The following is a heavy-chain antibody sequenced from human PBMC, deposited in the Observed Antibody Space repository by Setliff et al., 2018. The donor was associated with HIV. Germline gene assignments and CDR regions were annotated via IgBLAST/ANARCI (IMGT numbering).Heavy chain of an antibody. D-gene: IGHD6-19*01. J-gene: IGHJ4*02. Sequence: GGSLRLSCAASGFTLSDHYMDWVRQAPGKGPEWFGRIRPKINNYATTYTASVKDRFIISRDDSKNTAFLQMNSLKSEDTAVYYCTGWGSGWPQNYWGQGTLVTVSS. CDR3: TGWGSGWPQNY. V-gene: IGHV3-72*01. CDR1: GFTLSDHY. CDR2: IRPKINNYAT.